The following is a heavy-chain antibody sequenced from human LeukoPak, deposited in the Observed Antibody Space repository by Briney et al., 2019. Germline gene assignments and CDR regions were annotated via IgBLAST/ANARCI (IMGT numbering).Heavy chain of an antibody. CDR2: IYPGDSDT. CDR3: ARSPAMVRGVLSSLDY. CDR1: GYSFTSYW. J-gene: IGHJ4*02. Sequence: GESLQISCKGSGYSFTSYWIGWVRQMPGKGLEWMGIIYPGDSDTRYSPSFQGQVTISADKSISTAYLQWSSLKASDTAMYYCARSPAMVRGVLSSLDYWGQGTLVTVSS. D-gene: IGHD3-10*01. V-gene: IGHV5-51*01.